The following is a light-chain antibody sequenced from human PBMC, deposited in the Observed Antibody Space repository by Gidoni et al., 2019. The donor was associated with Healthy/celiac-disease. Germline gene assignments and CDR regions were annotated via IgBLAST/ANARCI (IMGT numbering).Light chain of an antibody. Sequence: VQLIQSPSTLSASVGDRVTITCRASQSISSWLAWYQQKPGKAPKLLIYDASSLESGVPSRFSGSGSGTEFTLTISSLQPDDFATYYCQQYNSYLYTFXQXTKLEIK. CDR3: QQYNSYLYT. V-gene: IGKV1-5*01. CDR1: QSISSW. CDR2: DAS. J-gene: IGKJ2*01.